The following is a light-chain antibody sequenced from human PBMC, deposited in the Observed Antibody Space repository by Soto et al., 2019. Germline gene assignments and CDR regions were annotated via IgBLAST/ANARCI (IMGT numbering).Light chain of an antibody. CDR2: YAS. J-gene: IGKJ1*01. Sequence: EIVMTQSPATLSVSPGERATLSCRASQSFRSKLAWYQQKPGQAPRLLIYYASTRAPGVPARFSGSGSGTEFILPIRRLLSEDFAVYSCQHYKNWPAFGQGTKVEIK. CDR3: QHYKNWPA. V-gene: IGKV3-15*01. CDR1: QSFRSK.